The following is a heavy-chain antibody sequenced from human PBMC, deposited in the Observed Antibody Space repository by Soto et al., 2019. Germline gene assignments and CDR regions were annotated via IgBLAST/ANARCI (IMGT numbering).Heavy chain of an antibody. Sequence: GASVKVSCKASGYTFTNYNINWVRQAPGQGLEWMGWISAYNGNTNYAQKLQGRVTMATDTSTSTAYMELRSLRSDDTAVHYCARADYGDYGNFDYWGQGTLVTVSS. V-gene: IGHV1-18*04. CDR2: ISAYNGNT. CDR3: ARADYGDYGNFDY. CDR1: GYTFTNYN. D-gene: IGHD4-17*01. J-gene: IGHJ4*02.